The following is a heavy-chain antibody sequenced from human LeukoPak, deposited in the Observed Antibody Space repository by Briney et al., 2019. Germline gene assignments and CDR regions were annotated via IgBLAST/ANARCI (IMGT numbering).Heavy chain of an antibody. D-gene: IGHD2-15*01. CDR3: ARGRVAYSAYYFDY. J-gene: IGHJ4*02. CDR2: IYYTGNT. V-gene: IGHV4-59*01. Sequence: PSETLSLTCTVSGDSITNYCWSWIRQPPGKGLEWIGYIYYTGNTNYKPSLKSRVTMSVDTSTNQFSLRLRSVTAADTAVYYCARGRVAYSAYYFDYWGRGTLVTVSS. CDR1: GDSITNYC.